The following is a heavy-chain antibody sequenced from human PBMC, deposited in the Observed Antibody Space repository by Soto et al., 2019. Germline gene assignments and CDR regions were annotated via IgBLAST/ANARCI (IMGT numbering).Heavy chain of an antibody. Sequence: QVQLVESGGGVVQPGRSLRLSCAASGFTFSSYGMHWLRQAPGKGLEWVAVIWYDGSTKYYADSVKGRFTISRDNSNNTLSLQMNSLRAEDTAVYYCARDFDTVVTPNWFDPWGQGTRVTVSS. V-gene: IGHV3-33*01. CDR1: GFTFSSYG. J-gene: IGHJ5*02. CDR3: ARDFDTVVTPNWFDP. CDR2: IWYDGSTK. D-gene: IGHD2-21*02.